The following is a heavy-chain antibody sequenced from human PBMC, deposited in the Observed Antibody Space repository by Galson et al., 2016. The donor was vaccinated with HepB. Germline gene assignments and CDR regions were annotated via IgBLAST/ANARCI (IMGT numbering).Heavy chain of an antibody. D-gene: IGHD3-22*01. CDR3: AQTSRGYYYFDR. V-gene: IGHV4-34*01. CDR2: INHSGST. Sequence: LSLTCAVYGGSFSGYYWSWIRQPPGKGLEWIGEINHSGSTSYNPSLKSRVTISVDTSKNQFSLNLRPVTAADTAVYYCAQTSRGYYYFDRWGQGTLVTVSS. J-gene: IGHJ5*02. CDR1: GGSFSGYY.